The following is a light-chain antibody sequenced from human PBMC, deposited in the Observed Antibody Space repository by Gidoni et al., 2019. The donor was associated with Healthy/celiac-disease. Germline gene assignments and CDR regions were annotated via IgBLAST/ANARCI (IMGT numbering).Light chain of an antibody. CDR2: AAS. CDR3: QQSYSTPPL. V-gene: IGKV1-39*01. CDR1: QRISSY. J-gene: IGKJ2*01. Sequence: DIQMTQSPSSLSASVGDRVTITCRASQRISSYLNWYQQKPGKAPKLLIYAASSLQSGVPSRFSGSGSGTDFTLTISSLQPEDFATYYCQQSYSTPPLFGQGTKLEIK.